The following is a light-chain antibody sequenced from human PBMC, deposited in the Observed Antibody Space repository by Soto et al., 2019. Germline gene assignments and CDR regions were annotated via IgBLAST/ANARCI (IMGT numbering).Light chain of an antibody. J-gene: IGLJ2*01. Sequence: QSVLTQPPSVSGAPGQRVTISCTGSSSNIGAGYDVHWYQQLPGTAPKLLIYGNSNRPSGVPDRFSGSKSGTSASLAITGLRGEEGGIYHGQSFTNPRSVFFGGGTTLPAL. CDR1: SSNIGAGYD. CDR2: GNS. V-gene: IGLV1-40*01. CDR3: QSFTNPRSVF.